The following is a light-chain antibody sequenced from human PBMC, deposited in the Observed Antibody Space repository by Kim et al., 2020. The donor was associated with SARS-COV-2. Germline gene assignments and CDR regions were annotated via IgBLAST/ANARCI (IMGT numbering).Light chain of an antibody. CDR3: QAWDSSTWV. CDR2: QDS. V-gene: IGLV3-1*01. CDR1: KLGDRY. J-gene: IGLJ3*02. Sequence: SVAPGQTASITCSGDKLGDRYACWYQQKPGQTPVLVIYQDSKRPSGSPERFSGSNSGNTATLTISGTQAMDEADYYCQAWDSSTWVFGGGTQLTGL.